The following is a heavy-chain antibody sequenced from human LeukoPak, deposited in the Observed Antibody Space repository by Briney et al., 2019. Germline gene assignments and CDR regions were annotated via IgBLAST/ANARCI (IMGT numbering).Heavy chain of an antibody. V-gene: IGHV3-23*01. CDR3: AKGSRDSRPYYFDF. J-gene: IGHJ4*02. CDR1: GFNFDNYA. D-gene: IGHD3-10*01. CDR2: ITGSGRDT. Sequence: PGGSLRLSCVASGFNFDNYAMSWVRQVPGKGLEWVSAITGSGRDTYHAESVKGRFTISRDNSKNMLYLQMNSLRAEDMALYYCAKGSRDSRPYYFDFWGQGTLVTASS.